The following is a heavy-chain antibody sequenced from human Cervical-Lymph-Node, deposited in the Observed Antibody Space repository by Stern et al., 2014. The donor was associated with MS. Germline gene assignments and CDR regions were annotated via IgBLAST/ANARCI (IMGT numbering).Heavy chain of an antibody. J-gene: IGHJ4*02. CDR3: MRGDY. CDR1: GASIKTIGYF. Sequence: QLQLQESGPGLVKPSQTLSLTCTVSGASIKTIGYFWSWVRQPPGKVLEWSGFISHSGVTFYNETLKSRVTLSQDTSANQFSLRLTSVTAADTALYFCMRGDYWGRGILVAVSS. V-gene: IGHV4-31*03. CDR2: ISHSGVT.